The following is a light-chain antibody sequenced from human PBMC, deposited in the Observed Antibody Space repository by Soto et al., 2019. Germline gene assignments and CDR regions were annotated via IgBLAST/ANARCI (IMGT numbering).Light chain of an antibody. V-gene: IGLV2-23*01. J-gene: IGLJ2*01. CDR3: CSYAGSSTVV. CDR2: EGS. Sequence: LTQPASVSGSPGQSITISCTGTSSDVGRYNLVSWYQQHPGKAPKLMIYEGSKRPSGVSNRFSGSKSGNTASLTISGLQAEDEADYYCCSYAGSSTVVFGGGTKLTVL. CDR1: SSDVGRYNL.